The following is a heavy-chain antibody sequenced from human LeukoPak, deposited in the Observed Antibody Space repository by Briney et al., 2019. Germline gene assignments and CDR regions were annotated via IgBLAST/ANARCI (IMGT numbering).Heavy chain of an antibody. CDR2: IYSTGTT. J-gene: IGHJ6*03. D-gene: IGHD3-10*02. CDR1: GGSISGYF. Sequence: SETLSLTCTVSGGSISGYFWSWIRQPPGKGPEWIGYIYSTGTTNYSPSLSSRVTISVDTSKNQLSLNLRFVTATDTAVYHCARHNPPPTGFCSGPSCFMSGSQYFYMDVWGKGTSVTVS. V-gene: IGHV4-4*09. CDR3: ARHNPPPTGFCSGPSCFMSGSQYFYMDV.